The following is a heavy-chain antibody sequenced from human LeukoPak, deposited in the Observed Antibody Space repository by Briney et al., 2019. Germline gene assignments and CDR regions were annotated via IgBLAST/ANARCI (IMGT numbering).Heavy chain of an antibody. D-gene: IGHD2-8*02. Sequence: EASVKVSCKASGYTFTSYDINWVRQATGQGLEWMGWMNPNSGNTGYAQKFQGRVTMTRNTSISTAYVELSSLRSEDTAVYYCARGRTGTGRGRAYYYYYYMDVWGKGTTVTISS. CDR1: GYTFTSYD. J-gene: IGHJ6*03. CDR2: MNPNSGNT. V-gene: IGHV1-8*01. CDR3: ARGRTGTGRGRAYYYYYYMDV.